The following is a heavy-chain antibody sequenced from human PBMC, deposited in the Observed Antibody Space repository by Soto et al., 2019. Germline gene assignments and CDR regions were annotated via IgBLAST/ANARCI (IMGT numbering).Heavy chain of an antibody. J-gene: IGHJ5*02. Sequence: PSETLSLTCAVSGGSISSGGYSWSWIRQPTGKGLEWIGYIYHSGSTYYNPSLKSRVTISVDRSKNQFSLKLSSVTAADTAVYYCARAIPYYDILTGYLFNWFDPWGQGTLVTVSS. CDR1: GGSISSGGYS. V-gene: IGHV4-30-2*01. CDR2: IYHSGST. D-gene: IGHD3-9*01. CDR3: ARAIPYYDILTGYLFNWFDP.